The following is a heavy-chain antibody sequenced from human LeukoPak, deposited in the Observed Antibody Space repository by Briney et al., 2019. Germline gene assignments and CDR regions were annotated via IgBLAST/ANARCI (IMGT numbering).Heavy chain of an antibody. CDR2: ISSSGSTI. Sequence: GGSLRLSCAASGFTFSDYYMSWIRQAPGRGLEGVSYISSSGSTIYYADSVKGRFTISSDNANNSMSLQMNSLRAEHIAVGKCARDGNYYGYGSDVKYYFAYWGQGTLVTVPS. D-gene: IGHD3-10*01. CDR1: GFTFSDYY. J-gene: IGHJ4*02. CDR3: ARDGNYYGYGSDVKYYFAY. V-gene: IGHV3-11*04.